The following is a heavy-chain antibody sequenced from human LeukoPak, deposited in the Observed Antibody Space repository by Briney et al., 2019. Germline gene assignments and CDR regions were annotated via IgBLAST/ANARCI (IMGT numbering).Heavy chain of an antibody. D-gene: IGHD3-16*01. CDR2: INHSGST. V-gene: IGHV4-34*01. CDR3: ARVPPRVMITFGGVIRGGIDY. CDR1: GGSFSGYY. Sequence: SETLSLTCAVYGGSFSGYYWSWIRQPPGKGLEWIGEINHSGSTNYNPSLRSRGTISVDTSKNQFSLKLSSVTAADTAVYYCARVPPRVMITFGGVIRGGIDYWGQGTLVTVSS. J-gene: IGHJ4*02.